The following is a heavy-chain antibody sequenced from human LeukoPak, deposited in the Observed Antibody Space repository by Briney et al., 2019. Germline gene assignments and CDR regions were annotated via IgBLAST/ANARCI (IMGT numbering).Heavy chain of an antibody. V-gene: IGHV1-2*06. Sequence: ASVTVSCKASGYTFTGYYIHWVRQAPGRGLEWMGRINPNSGGTNYAQKFQGRVTMTRDTSINTAYMELSRLRSDDTAVYYCARGAEYSYGYGVDYWGQGTLVTVSS. D-gene: IGHD5-18*01. CDR2: INPNSGGT. CDR1: GYTFTGYY. CDR3: ARGAEYSYGYGVDY. J-gene: IGHJ4*02.